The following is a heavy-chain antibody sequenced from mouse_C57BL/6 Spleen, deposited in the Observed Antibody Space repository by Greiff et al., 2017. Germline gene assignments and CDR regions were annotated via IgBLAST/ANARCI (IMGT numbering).Heavy chain of an antibody. CDR3: ARRRGSYDGYDY. V-gene: IGHV1-50*01. D-gene: IGHD2-3*01. J-gene: IGHJ2*01. CDR2: IDPSDSYT. CDR1: GYTFTSYW. Sequence: VQLQQPGAELVKPGASVKLSCKASGYTFTSYWMQWVKQRPGQGLEWIGEIDPSDSYTNYNQKFKGKATLTVDTSSSTAYMPLSSLTSEDSAVYYCARRRGSYDGYDYWGQGTTLTVSS.